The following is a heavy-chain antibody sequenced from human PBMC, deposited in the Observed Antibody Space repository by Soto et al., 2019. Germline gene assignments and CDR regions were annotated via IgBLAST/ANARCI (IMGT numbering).Heavy chain of an antibody. V-gene: IGHV1-18*01. Sequence: QVHLVQSGAELRKPGASLKVSCKASGYTFSNYRITWVRQAPGQGLEWMGWISVFNGNTDYEEKFQDRVAMTTDTSTATAYMELRRLRADDTAVYYCARVEYGDLVYVDYWGQGPLVIVSS. CDR3: ARVEYGDLVYVDY. J-gene: IGHJ4*02. CDR2: ISVFNGNT. CDR1: GYTFSNYR. D-gene: IGHD4-17*01.